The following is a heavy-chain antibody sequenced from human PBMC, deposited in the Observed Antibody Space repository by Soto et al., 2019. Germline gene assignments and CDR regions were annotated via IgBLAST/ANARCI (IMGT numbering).Heavy chain of an antibody. V-gene: IGHV3-73*01. CDR2: IRTKTNSNAT. J-gene: IGHJ6*02. CDR3: METLTPMDV. CDR1: GFAFSGSG. D-gene: IGHD4-17*01. Sequence: EVQLVESGGGLVQPGGSLKLSCAASGFAFSGSGIHWVRQASGKGLEWVGHIRTKTNSNATEYAPSVRGRFTISRDDSKNTAYLQMASLKTEDTAVYYCMETLTPMDVWGQGTTVTVSS.